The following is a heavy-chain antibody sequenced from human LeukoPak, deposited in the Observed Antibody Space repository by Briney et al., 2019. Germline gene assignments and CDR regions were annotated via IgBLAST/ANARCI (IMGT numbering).Heavy chain of an antibody. CDR1: GGSASSGSYY. D-gene: IGHD2-2*01. CDR2: IYYSGST. CDR3: ARFSIVVVPAAMKRDYYFDY. J-gene: IGHJ4*02. V-gene: IGHV4-61*01. Sequence: SETLSLTCTVSGGSASSGSYYWSWIRQPPGKGLEWIGYIYYSGSTNYNPSLKSRVTISVDTSKNQFSLKLSSVTAADTAVYYCARFSIVVVPAAMKRDYYFDYWGQGTLVTVSS.